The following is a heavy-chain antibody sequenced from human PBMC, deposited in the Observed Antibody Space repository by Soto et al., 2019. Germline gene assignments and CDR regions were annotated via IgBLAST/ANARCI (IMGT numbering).Heavy chain of an antibody. D-gene: IGHD6-13*01. CDR2: IYHSGST. J-gene: IGHJ5*02. CDR3: ARHPERIAQIGWFDP. V-gene: IGHV4-30-2*01. Sequence: SETLSLTCAVSGGSISSGGYSWSWIRQPPGKGLEWIGYIYHSGSTYYNPSLKSRVTISVDRSKNQFSLKLSSVTAADTAVYYCARHPERIAQIGWFDPWGQGTLVTV. CDR1: GGSISSGGYS.